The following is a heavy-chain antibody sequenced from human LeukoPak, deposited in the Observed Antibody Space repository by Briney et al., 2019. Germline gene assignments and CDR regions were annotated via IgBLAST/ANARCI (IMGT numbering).Heavy chain of an antibody. CDR2: IYYSGST. CDR1: GGSTSSYY. D-gene: IGHD6-19*01. Sequence: PSETLSLTCSVSGGSTSSYYWSGIRQPPGKGLEWIGYIYYSGSTNYNPSLKSRVTISLDTSKNQFSLNLSSVTAADTAVYHCARGVGKAVAGSPTRLDFWGQGTQVTVSS. CDR3: ARGVGKAVAGSPTRLDF. J-gene: IGHJ4*02. V-gene: IGHV4-59*01.